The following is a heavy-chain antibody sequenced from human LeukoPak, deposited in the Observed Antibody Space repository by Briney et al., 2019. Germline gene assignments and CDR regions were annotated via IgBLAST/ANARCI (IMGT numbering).Heavy chain of an antibody. CDR2: IKQDGSEK. Sequence: PGGSLRLSCAASGLTFSSYWMSWVRQAPGKGLEWVANIKQDGSEKYYVDSVKGRFTISRDNAKNSLYLQMNSLRAEDTAVYYCARAYALDYWGQGTLVTVSS. CDR1: GLTFSSYW. V-gene: IGHV3-7*03. J-gene: IGHJ4*02. CDR3: ARAYALDY.